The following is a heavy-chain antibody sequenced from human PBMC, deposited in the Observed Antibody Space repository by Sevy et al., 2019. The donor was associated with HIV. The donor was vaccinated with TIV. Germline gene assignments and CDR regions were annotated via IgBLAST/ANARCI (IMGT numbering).Heavy chain of an antibody. J-gene: IGHJ6*02. CDR1: GGTFSSYA. V-gene: IGHV1-69*13. Sequence: ASVKVSCKGSGGTFSSYAISWVRQAPGQGLEWMGGIIPIFGTVNYAQTFQGRVTITADESTSTAYMELSSLRSEDTAVYYCARGTMVTTHYYYYYGMDVWGQGTTVTVSS. CDR3: ARGTMVTTHYYYYYGMDV. D-gene: IGHD5-18*01. CDR2: IIPIFGTV.